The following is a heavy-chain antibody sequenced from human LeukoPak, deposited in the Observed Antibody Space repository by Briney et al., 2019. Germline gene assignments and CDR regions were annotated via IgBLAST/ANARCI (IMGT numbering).Heavy chain of an antibody. CDR2: IYHSGST. Sequence: SETLSLTCTVSGYSISSGYYWGWIRQPPGKGLEWIGSIYHSGSTYYNPSLKSRVTISVDTSKNQFSLKVSSVTAADTAVYYCAREVRSSSSWYGENWFDPWGQGTLVAVSS. J-gene: IGHJ5*02. CDR3: AREVRSSSSWYGENWFDP. V-gene: IGHV4-38-2*02. D-gene: IGHD6-13*01. CDR1: GYSISSGYY.